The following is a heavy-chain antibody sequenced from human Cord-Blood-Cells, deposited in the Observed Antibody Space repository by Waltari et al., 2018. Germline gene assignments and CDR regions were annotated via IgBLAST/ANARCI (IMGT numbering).Heavy chain of an antibody. J-gene: IGHJ4*02. CDR2: INPNSGGT. CDR3: ARGTIAAAGNFDY. D-gene: IGHD6-13*01. CDR1: GYTFPGYY. Sequence: VQLVQSGAEVKKPGASVKVSCKASGYTFPGYYMHWVRQAPGQGLEWMGRINPNSGGTNYAQKFQGRVTMTRDTSISTAYMELSRLRSDDTAVYYCARGTIAAAGNFDYWGQGTLVTVSS. V-gene: IGHV1-2*06.